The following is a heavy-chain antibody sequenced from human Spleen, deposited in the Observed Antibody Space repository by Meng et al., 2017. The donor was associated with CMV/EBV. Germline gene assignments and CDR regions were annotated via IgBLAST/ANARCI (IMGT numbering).Heavy chain of an antibody. CDR1: GFTFSSYE. J-gene: IGHJ6*02. CDR3: ARRVDFWSGYYYYYGTDV. CDR2: ISSSGSTI. V-gene: IGHV3-48*03. Sequence: GESLKISCAASGFTFSSYEMNWVRQAPGKGLEWVSYISSSGSTIYYADSVKGRFTISRDNAKNSLYLQMNSLRAEDTAVYYCARRVDFWSGYYYYYGTDVWGQGTTVTVSS. D-gene: IGHD3-3*01.